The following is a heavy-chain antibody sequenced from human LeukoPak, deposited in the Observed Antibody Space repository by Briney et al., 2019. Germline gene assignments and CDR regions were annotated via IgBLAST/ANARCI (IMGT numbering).Heavy chain of an antibody. J-gene: IGHJ4*02. V-gene: IGHV3-30*03. CDR2: ISYEVSNK. Sequence: GRSLRLSCAASGFTFSSYGMHRVRQAPGKGLGWVAVISYEVSNKYNADSVKGAFTISRDNSKNTLYLQMNSLRAEDTAVYYCASGEVMGYWGQGTLVTVSS. CDR1: GFTFSSYG. CDR3: ASGEVMGY. D-gene: IGHD3-10*01.